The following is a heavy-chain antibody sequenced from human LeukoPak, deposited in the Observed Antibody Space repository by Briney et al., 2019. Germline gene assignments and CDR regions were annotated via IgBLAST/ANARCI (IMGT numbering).Heavy chain of an antibody. Sequence: GGSLRLSCAASGFTFSSYAMSWVRQAPGKGLKWVSSISGSGGSTYYADSVKGRFTISRDNSRNTLYLQMNSLRAEDTAVYYCVKDQAYYYDSSDYYCWGQGTLVTVSS. J-gene: IGHJ4*02. D-gene: IGHD3-22*01. CDR2: ISGSGGST. CDR3: VKDQAYYYDSSDYYC. V-gene: IGHV3-23*01. CDR1: GFTFSSYA.